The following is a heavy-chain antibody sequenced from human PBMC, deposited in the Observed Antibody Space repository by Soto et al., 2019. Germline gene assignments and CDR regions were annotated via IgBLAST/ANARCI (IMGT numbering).Heavy chain of an antibody. CDR2: IYYSGST. D-gene: IGHD6-6*01. Sequence: SETLSLTCTVSGGSISSSSYYWGWIRQPPGKGLEWIGSIYYSGSTYYNPSLKSRVTISVDTSKNQFSLKLSSVTAADTAVYYCARPLDSSLGADYWGQGTLVTVSS. CDR3: ARPLDSSLGADY. CDR1: GGSISSSSYY. J-gene: IGHJ4*02. V-gene: IGHV4-39*01.